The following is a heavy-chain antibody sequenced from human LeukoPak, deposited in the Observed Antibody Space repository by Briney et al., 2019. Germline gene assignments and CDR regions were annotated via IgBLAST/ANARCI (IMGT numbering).Heavy chain of an antibody. J-gene: IGHJ3*01. CDR3: ARVGGGELPGGPL. D-gene: IGHD1-26*01. V-gene: IGHV4-39*01. CDR1: GGSISSSSYY. Sequence: SETLSLTCTVSGGSISSSSYYWGWIRQPPGKGLEWIGSIYYSGSTYYNPSLKSRVTISVDTSKNQSSLKLSSVTAADTAVYYCARVGGGELPGGPLWGQGTMVTVSS. CDR2: IYYSGST.